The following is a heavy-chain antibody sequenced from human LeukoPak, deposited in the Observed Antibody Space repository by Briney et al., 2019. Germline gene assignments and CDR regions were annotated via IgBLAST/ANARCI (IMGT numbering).Heavy chain of an antibody. Sequence: GGSLGLSCAASGFTFSSYEMNWVRQAPGKGLEWVSYISSSGSTIYYADSVKGRFTISRDNAKNSLYLQMNSLRAEDTAVYYCARGDGNVYYFDYWGQGTLVTVSS. V-gene: IGHV3-48*03. J-gene: IGHJ4*02. CDR3: ARGDGNVYYFDY. CDR1: GFTFSSYE. D-gene: IGHD4-23*01. CDR2: ISSSGSTI.